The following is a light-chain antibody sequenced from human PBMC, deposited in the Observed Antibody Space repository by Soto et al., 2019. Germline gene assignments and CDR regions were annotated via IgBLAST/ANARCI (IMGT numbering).Light chain of an antibody. V-gene: IGKV1-33*01. CDR1: QDISKF. J-gene: IGKJ3*01. CDR2: DAS. CDR3: QQNENRPYI. Sequence: DIQMTQSPSSLSASIGDRVSFTCQASQDISKFLNWYQHKPGQAPSLLIYDASKSQFGVPSRFSGSGSGTDFTFPISSLQPKDNATYYCQQNENRPYIFGRGTKV.